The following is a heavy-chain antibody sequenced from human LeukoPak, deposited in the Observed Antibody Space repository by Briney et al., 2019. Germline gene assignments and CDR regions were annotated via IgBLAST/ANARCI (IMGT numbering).Heavy chain of an antibody. CDR1: GFTFSSYG. D-gene: IGHD6-19*01. J-gene: IGHJ4*02. CDR3: AKIDSSESDY. Sequence: GRSPRLSCAASGFTFSSYGMHWVRQAPGKGLEWVAVISYDGSNKYYADSVKGRFTISRDNSKNTLYLQMDSLRAEDTAVYYCAKIDSSESDYWGQGTLVTVSS. CDR2: ISYDGSNK. V-gene: IGHV3-30*18.